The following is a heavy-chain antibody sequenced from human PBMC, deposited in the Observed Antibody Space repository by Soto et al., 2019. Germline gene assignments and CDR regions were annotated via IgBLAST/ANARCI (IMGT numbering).Heavy chain of an antibody. J-gene: IGHJ6*02. CDR1: GFTFGDYA. CDR3: TTKDIVLVPAAIRFQNYGMDV. Sequence: PGGSLRLSCTASGFTFGDYAMSWFRQAPGMGLEWVGFIRSKAHGGTTEYAASVKGRFTISRDDLKNTLYLQMNSLKTEDTAVYYCTTKDIVLVPAAIRFQNYGMDVWGQGTTVTVSS. CDR2: IRSKAHGGTT. D-gene: IGHD2-2*01. V-gene: IGHV3-49*03.